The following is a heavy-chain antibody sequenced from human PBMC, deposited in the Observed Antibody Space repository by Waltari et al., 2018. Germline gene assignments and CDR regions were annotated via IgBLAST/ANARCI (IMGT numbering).Heavy chain of an antibody. CDR3: ARGVTMVRGVIGPLNY. Sequence: EVQLVESGGGLIQPGGSLRLSCAASGFTVSSNYMSWVRQAPGKGLEWGSVIYSGGSTYYADSGKGRFTISRDNSKNTLYLQMNSLRAEDTAVYYCARGVTMVRGVIGPLNYWGQGTLDTVSS. V-gene: IGHV3-53*01. CDR2: IYSGGST. CDR1: GFTVSSNY. D-gene: IGHD3-10*01. J-gene: IGHJ4*02.